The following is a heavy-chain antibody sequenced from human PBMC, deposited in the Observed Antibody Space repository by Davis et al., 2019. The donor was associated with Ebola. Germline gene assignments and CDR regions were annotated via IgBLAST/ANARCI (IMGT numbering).Heavy chain of an antibody. CDR3: APSGYYGSGSYPWFDP. D-gene: IGHD3-10*01. J-gene: IGHJ5*02. Sequence: GESLKISCAASGFAFNTYAMTWVRRPPGKGLNWVSTISGSDAGTYYADSVKGRFTISRDNSKNTLYLQMNSLRAEDTAVYYCAPSGYYGSGSYPWFDPWGQGTLVTVSS. CDR2: ISGSDAGT. CDR1: GFAFNTYA. V-gene: IGHV3-23*01.